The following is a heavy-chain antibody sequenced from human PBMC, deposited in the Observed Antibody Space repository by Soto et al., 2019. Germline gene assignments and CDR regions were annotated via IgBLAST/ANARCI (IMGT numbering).Heavy chain of an antibody. Sequence: SETLSLTCAVYGGSLSGYYWSWIRQPPGKGLEWIGEINHSGSTNYSPSLKSRVTISVDTSKNQFSLKLSSVTAADTAVYYCARGGWAPQYCSSTSCKNFDYWGQGTLVTVSS. CDR1: GGSLSGYY. CDR2: INHSGST. D-gene: IGHD2-2*01. V-gene: IGHV4-34*01. J-gene: IGHJ4*02. CDR3: ARGGWAPQYCSSTSCKNFDY.